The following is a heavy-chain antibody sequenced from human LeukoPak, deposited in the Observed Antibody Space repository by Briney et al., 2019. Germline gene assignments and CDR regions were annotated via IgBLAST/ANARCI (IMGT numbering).Heavy chain of an antibody. Sequence: GGSLRLSCAASGFTFSSYSMNWARQAPGKGLEWVSSISSSSSYIYYADSVKGRFTISRDNAKNSLYLQMNSLRAEDTAVYYCARVLSTGRTSNDYWGQGTLVTVSS. D-gene: IGHD4-17*01. J-gene: IGHJ4*02. V-gene: IGHV3-21*01. CDR3: ARVLSTGRTSNDY. CDR1: GFTFSSYS. CDR2: ISSSSSYI.